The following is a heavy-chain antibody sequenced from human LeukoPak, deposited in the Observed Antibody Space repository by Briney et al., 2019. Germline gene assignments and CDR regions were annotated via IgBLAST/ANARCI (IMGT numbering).Heavy chain of an antibody. D-gene: IGHD5-24*01. J-gene: IGHJ2*01. V-gene: IGHV3-53*05. CDR3: ARHRYRWPDYWYFDL. CDR2: IYSCGST. Sequence: GGSLRLSCAASGFTVSSNYMSWVRQAPGKGLEWVSVIYSCGSTYYADSVKGRFTISRDNSKNTLYLQMNSLRAEDTAAYYCARHRYRWPDYWYFDLWGRGTLVTVSS. CDR1: GFTVSSNY.